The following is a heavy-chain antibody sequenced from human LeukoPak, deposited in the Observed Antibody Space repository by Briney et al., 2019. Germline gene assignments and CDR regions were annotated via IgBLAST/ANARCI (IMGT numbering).Heavy chain of an antibody. Sequence: GGSLRLSCAASGFTFSSSAMTWVRQAPGKGLEWVSTISGSGGSAYSADSVKGRFTISSDNSKSTLYLQMTSLRAEDTAVYYCARRSWYENDYWGQGTLVTVSS. D-gene: IGHD6-13*01. CDR1: GFTFSSSA. CDR3: ARRSWYENDY. J-gene: IGHJ4*02. CDR2: ISGSGGSA. V-gene: IGHV3-23*01.